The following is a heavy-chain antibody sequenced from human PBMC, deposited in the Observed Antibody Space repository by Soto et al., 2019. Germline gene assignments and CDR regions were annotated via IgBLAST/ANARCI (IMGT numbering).Heavy chain of an antibody. CDR3: ARGGRYAAGKTTRNNWFDP. J-gene: IGHJ5*02. D-gene: IGHD3-10*01. Sequence: ASVKVSCKASGYTFTSYDINWVRQATGQGLDWMGWMNPNSGNTGYAQKFQGRVTMTRNTSISTAYMELSSLRSEDTAVYYCARGGRYAAGKTTRNNWFDPWGQGTLVTVSS. V-gene: IGHV1-8*01. CDR1: GYTFTSYD. CDR2: MNPNSGNT.